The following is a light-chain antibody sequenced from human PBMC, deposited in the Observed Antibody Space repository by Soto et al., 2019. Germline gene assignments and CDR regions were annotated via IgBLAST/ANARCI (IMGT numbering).Light chain of an antibody. Sequence: DSQMTQSPSTPSASVGDRVTSTCRASQSISNWLAWYQQRPGKAPKLLIYKASNLESGVPSRFSGSGSGTHFTFTISSLQTEDIGTYYCQQYDILPITFGRGTRLEIK. CDR1: QSISNW. V-gene: IGKV1-5*03. CDR2: KAS. CDR3: QQYDILPIT. J-gene: IGKJ5*01.